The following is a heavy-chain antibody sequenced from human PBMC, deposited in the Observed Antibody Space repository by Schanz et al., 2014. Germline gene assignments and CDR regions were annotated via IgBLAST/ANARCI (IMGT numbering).Heavy chain of an antibody. CDR2: IKISGDV. CDR3: VRDYWGFDN. Sequence: EVQLVESGGGLVKPGGSLRLSCAASGFTFSNTWMSWVRQAPGKGLEWISYIKISGDVFYTDSVKGRFTISRDNAKSSLYLQMSSLRDEDTAIYYCVRDYWGFDNWGQGTLVTVSS. J-gene: IGHJ4*02. CDR1: GFTFSNTW. D-gene: IGHD3-16*01. V-gene: IGHV3-48*02.